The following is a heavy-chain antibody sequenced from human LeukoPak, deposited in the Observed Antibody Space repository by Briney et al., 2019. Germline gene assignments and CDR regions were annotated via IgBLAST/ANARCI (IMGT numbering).Heavy chain of an antibody. CDR2: INPSGGST. D-gene: IGHD4-23*01. CDR1: GYTFTGYY. V-gene: IGHV1-46*01. CDR3: ASRQSEIYGGNSGSAFDI. J-gene: IGHJ3*02. Sequence: GASVKVSCKASGYTFTGYYMHWVRQAPGQGLEWMGIINPSGGSTSYAQKFQGRVTMTRDTSTSTVYMELSSLRSEDTAVYYCASRQSEIYGGNSGSAFDIWGQGTMVTVSS.